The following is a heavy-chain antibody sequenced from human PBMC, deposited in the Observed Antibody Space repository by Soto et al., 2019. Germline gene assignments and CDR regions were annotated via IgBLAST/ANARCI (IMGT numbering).Heavy chain of an antibody. D-gene: IGHD2-15*01. V-gene: IGHV4-34*01. CDR2: INHSGST. CDR1: GGSFSGYY. Sequence: SETLSLTCAVYGGSFSGYYWSWIRQPPGKGLEWIGEINHSGSTNYNPSLKSRVTISVDTSKNQFSLKLSSVTAADTAVYYCTRIYCSGGSCYWAFDIWGQGTMVTVSS. J-gene: IGHJ3*02. CDR3: TRIYCSGGSCYWAFDI.